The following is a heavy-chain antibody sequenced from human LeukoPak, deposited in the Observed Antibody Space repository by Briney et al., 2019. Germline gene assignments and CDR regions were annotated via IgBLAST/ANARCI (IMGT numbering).Heavy chain of an antibody. J-gene: IGHJ3*02. CDR1: GYSFTSYW. Sequence: GESLKISCKGSGYSFTSYWIGWVRQMPGKGLEWIGIIYPGDSDTRYSPSFQGQVTISADKSISTAYLQWSSLKASDTAMYYCARPALGELSPDAFDIWGQGTMVTVSS. V-gene: IGHV5-51*01. CDR3: ARPALGELSPDAFDI. D-gene: IGHD3-16*02. CDR2: IYPGDSDT.